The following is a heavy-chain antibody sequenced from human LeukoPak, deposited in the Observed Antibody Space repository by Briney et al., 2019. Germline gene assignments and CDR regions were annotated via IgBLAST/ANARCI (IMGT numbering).Heavy chain of an antibody. V-gene: IGHV3-7*03. CDR2: IKEDGSEK. Sequence: GGSLRLSCAASGFIFSNYWMTWVRQAPGKGLEWVANIKEDGSEKYYVDSVKGRFTISRDNSKNTLYLQMNSLKTEDTAVYYCTRSPAIDCGGDCWGQGTLVIVSS. J-gene: IGHJ4*02. D-gene: IGHD2-21*01. CDR1: GFIFSNYW. CDR3: TRSPAIDCGGDC.